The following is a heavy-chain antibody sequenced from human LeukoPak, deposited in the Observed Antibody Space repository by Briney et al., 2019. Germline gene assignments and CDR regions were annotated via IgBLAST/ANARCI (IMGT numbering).Heavy chain of an antibody. V-gene: IGHV3-48*01. CDR2: ISSSSSTI. D-gene: IGHD3-16*01. Sequence: PGGSLRLSCAASGFTFSSYSMNWVRQAPGKGLEGVSYISSSSSTIYYADSVKGRFTISRDNAKNSLYLQMNSLRAEDTAVYYCARPFGEHAFDIWGQGTMVTVSS. CDR1: GFTFSSYS. J-gene: IGHJ3*02. CDR3: ARPFGEHAFDI.